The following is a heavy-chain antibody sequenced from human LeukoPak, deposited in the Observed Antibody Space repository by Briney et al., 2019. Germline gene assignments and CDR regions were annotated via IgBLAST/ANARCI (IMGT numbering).Heavy chain of an antibody. CDR3: GRRSRSTWNYRRGDY. D-gene: IGHD1-7*01. V-gene: IGHV4-39*01. Sequence: SETLSLTCTVSGGSISSDSYYWGWIRQPPGKGLQWIGCIYYSGSTYYKPSLKSRVAISVDTSKNQFSLKLTSVTAADTAVYYCGRRSRSTWNYRRGDYWGQGALVTVSS. CDR2: IYYSGST. J-gene: IGHJ4*02. CDR1: GGSISSDSYY.